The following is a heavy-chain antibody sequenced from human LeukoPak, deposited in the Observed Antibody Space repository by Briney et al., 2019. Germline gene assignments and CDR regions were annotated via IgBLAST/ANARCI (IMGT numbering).Heavy chain of an antibody. CDR1: GFTFSSYS. D-gene: IGHD5-24*01. Sequence: GGSLRLSCAASGFTFSSYSMNWVRQAPGKGLEWVSSISSSSSYIYYADSVKGRFTISRDNAKNSLYLQMNSLRAEDTAVYYCARDSEMATTPFDYWGQGTLVTVPS. V-gene: IGHV3-21*01. CDR3: ARDSEMATTPFDY. CDR2: ISSSSSYI. J-gene: IGHJ4*02.